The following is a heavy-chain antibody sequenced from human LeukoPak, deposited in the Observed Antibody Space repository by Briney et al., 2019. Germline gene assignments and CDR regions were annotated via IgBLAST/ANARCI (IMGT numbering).Heavy chain of an antibody. CDR2: ISSGSSSR. V-gene: IGHV3-48*01. J-gene: IGHJ6*02. CDR3: ARLRYYAVDV. Sequence: GGSLRLSCVASGFTFRNFDMTWVRQAPGKGLEWVSYISSGSSSRYYADSVKGRFTISRDNAKNSLYLQMNSLRAEDTAVYFCARLRYYAVDVWGQGTTVIVSS. CDR1: GFTFRNFD.